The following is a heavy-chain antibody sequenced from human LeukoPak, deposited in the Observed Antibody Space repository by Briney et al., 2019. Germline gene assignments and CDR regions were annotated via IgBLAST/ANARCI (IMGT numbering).Heavy chain of an antibody. J-gene: IGHJ5*02. CDR3: ARIQYCSSTSCMYNWFDP. V-gene: IGHV3-21*01. Sequence: GGSLRLSCAASGFTFSSYSMNWVRQAPGKGLEWVSSISSSSNYIYYADSVKGRFTISRDNARNSLSLQMNSLRAEDTAVYYCARIQYCSSTSCMYNWFDPWGQGTLVTVSS. CDR1: GFTFSSYS. D-gene: IGHD2-2*01. CDR2: ISSSSNYI.